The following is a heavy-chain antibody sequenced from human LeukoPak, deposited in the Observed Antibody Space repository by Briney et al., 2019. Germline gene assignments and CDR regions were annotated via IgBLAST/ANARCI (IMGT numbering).Heavy chain of an antibody. Sequence: GGSLRLSCAASGFTFSSYEMNWVRQAPGKGLEWVSYISSSGSTIYYADSVKGRFTISRDNAKNSLYLQTNSLRAEDTAVYYCARDHPDGYNPDYWGQGTLVTVSS. CDR2: ISSSGSTI. D-gene: IGHD5-24*01. J-gene: IGHJ4*02. CDR1: GFTFSSYE. CDR3: ARDHPDGYNPDY. V-gene: IGHV3-48*03.